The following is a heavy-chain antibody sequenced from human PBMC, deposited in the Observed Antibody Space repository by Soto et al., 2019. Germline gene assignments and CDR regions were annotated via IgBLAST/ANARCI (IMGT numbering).Heavy chain of an antibody. CDR1: GYTFSNYA. V-gene: IGHV1-69*01. CDR3: ASGYCTNGVCYTIDGGDV. Sequence: QVQLVQSGAEVKKPGSSVKVSCKASGYTFSNYAISWVRQAPGQGLEWMGGIIPIFDTVSYAQKFQGRVTITADESTNKAYVELSSLISEDTSVYYCASGYCTNGVCYTIDGGDVWGQGTTVTVSS. J-gene: IGHJ6*02. CDR2: IIPIFDTV. D-gene: IGHD2-8*01.